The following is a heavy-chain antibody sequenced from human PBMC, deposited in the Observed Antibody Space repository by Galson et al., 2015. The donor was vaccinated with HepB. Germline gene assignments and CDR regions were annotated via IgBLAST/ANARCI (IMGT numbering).Heavy chain of an antibody. CDR3: ARGPMGAFDI. CDR1: GFSFSSYD. D-gene: IGHD3-10*01. Sequence: SLRLSCAASGFSFSSYDMHWVRQAAGKGLQWVSAIGTAGDTYYTESVRGRFTISRENGKDCFYPQMNSLRAGDTAVYFCARGPMGAFDIWGQGTMVTVSS. V-gene: IGHV3-13*04. J-gene: IGHJ3*02. CDR2: IGTAGDT.